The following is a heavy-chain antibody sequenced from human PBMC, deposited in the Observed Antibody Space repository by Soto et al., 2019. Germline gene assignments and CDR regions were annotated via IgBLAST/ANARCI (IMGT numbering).Heavy chain of an antibody. V-gene: IGHV3-30*03. CDR1: GFIFSGSG. D-gene: IGHD3-22*01. J-gene: IGHJ5*01. CDR2: VSNDGIRK. Sequence: QVQLVESGGGVVQPGMSLRLTCAASGFIFSGSGMHWVRQAPGKGLEWVELVSNDGIRKYYGDSVKGRFTISRDNAANTLYLLRNSLRAEDTSVYYCARWGGGSMYDKSGNDDSWGQGTLVTVSS. CDR3: ARWGGGSMYDKSGNDDS.